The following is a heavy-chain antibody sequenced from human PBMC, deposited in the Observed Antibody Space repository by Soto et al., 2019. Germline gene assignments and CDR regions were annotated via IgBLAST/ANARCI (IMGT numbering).Heavy chain of an antibody. D-gene: IGHD4-4*01. J-gene: IGHJ5*02. CDR2: IYFSGST. CDR3: ARVNSARNWFDX. V-gene: IGHV4-61*01. Sequence: PSETLSLTCTVSGDSVSSASFYWIWIRQAPGKGLELIGFIYFSGSTNYNPSLKSRVNMSLDTSKNQFSLNLSSVTPADTAVYYCARVNSARNWFDXWGQGTLVTVSX. CDR1: GDSVSSASFY.